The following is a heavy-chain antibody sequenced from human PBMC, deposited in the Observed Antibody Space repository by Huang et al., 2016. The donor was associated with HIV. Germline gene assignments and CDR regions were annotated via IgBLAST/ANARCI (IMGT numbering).Heavy chain of an antibody. CDR2: IIPIFGTP. CDR1: GGTFSSCG. Sequence: QVQLVQSGAEVNKPGSSVKVSCRASGGTFSSCGISWVRQAPGQGLEWMGVIIPIFGTPNYAQKFQGRVTITADESTSTAYMELSSLRSEDTAVYYCAGWEAAADNNWFDPWGQGTLVTVSS. J-gene: IGHJ5*02. CDR3: AGWEAAADNNWFDP. D-gene: IGHD6-13*01. V-gene: IGHV1-69*01.